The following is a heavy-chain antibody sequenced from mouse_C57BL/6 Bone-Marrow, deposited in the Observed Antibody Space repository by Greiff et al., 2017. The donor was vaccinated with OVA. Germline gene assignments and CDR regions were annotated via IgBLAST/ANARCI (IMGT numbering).Heavy chain of an antibody. CDR3: ARSGDPYAMDY. D-gene: IGHD3-2*02. Sequence: VQLQQPGAELVMPGASVKLSCKASGYTFTSYWMHWVKQRPGQGLEWIGEIDPSDSYTKYNQKFKGKSTLTVDKSSSTAYMQLSRLTSDDSAVYYCARSGDPYAMDYWGQGTSVTVSS. CDR1: GYTFTSYW. V-gene: IGHV1-69*01. CDR2: IDPSDSYT. J-gene: IGHJ4*01.